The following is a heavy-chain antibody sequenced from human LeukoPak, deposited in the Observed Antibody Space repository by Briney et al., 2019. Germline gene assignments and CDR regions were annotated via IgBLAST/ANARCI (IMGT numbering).Heavy chain of an antibody. J-gene: IGHJ4*02. V-gene: IGHV3-53*01. D-gene: IGHD2-2*01. CDR3: AKSYTDCGSTSCWYYFDY. Sequence: PGGSLRLSCAASGFTVSNNYMSWVRQAPGKGLEWVSVIYSGGNTYYADSVKGRFTISRDNSKNTLYLQMNSLRAEDTAVYYCAKSYTDCGSTSCWYYFDYWGQGTLVTVSS. CDR2: IYSGGNT. CDR1: GFTVSNNY.